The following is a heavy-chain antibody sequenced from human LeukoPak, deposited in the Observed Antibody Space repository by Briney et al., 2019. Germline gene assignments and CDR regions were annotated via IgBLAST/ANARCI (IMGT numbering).Heavy chain of an antibody. CDR3: AREFRSYPDY. V-gene: IGHV3-48*03. CDR2: ISSSGSTI. J-gene: IGHJ4*02. CDR1: GFTFSSYE. Sequence: GGSLRLSCAASGFTFSSYEMNWVRQAPGKGLEWVSYISSSGSTIYYADSVKGRFTITRDNAKNSLYLQVNSLRAEDTAVYYCAREFRSYPDYRGQGTLVTVSS. D-gene: IGHD1-26*01.